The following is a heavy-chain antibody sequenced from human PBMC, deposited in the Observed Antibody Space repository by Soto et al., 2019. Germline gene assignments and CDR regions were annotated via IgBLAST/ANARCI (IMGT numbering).Heavy chain of an antibody. CDR1: GGSISDISYC. J-gene: IGHJ5*02. CDR2: MFYSGAT. Sequence: SLTCTVSGGSISDISYCWGWIRQPPGKGLQWIGCMFYSGATYYNPSLKNRVTLSVDTSNNEFSLKLVSVTAPDTAVYYCARHKSGSHWLDPWGQGTLVTV. D-gene: IGHD2-15*01. V-gene: IGHV4-39*01. CDR3: ARHKSGSHWLDP.